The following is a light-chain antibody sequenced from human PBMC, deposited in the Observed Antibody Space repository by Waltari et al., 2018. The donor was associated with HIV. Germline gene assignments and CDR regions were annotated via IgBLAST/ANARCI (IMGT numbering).Light chain of an antibody. CDR3: QQYYSTPWT. V-gene: IGKV4-1*01. Sequence: DIVMTQSPDSLPVSLGERATINCNSSQQVLSRSNNKEYLVWYQQKPGQPPKLLIYWASSRVSGVPDRFSGSGSGTDFTLTISRLQAEDVAVYYCQQYYSTPWTFGQGTRVEIK. J-gene: IGKJ1*01. CDR1: QQVLSRSNNKEY. CDR2: WAS.